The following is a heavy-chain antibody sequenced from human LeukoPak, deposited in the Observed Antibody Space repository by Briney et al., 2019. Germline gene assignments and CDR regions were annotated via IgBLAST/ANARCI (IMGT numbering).Heavy chain of an antibody. Sequence: HPGGSLRLSCAASGFTFSSYAMSWVRQAPGKGLEWVSAISGSGGSTYYADSVKGRFTISRDNSKNTLYLQMNSLRAEDTAVYYCARPFSSSWPNWFDPWGQGTLVTVSS. CDR3: ARPFSSSWPNWFDP. J-gene: IGHJ5*02. D-gene: IGHD6-13*01. CDR2: ISGSGGST. V-gene: IGHV3-23*01. CDR1: GFTFSSYA.